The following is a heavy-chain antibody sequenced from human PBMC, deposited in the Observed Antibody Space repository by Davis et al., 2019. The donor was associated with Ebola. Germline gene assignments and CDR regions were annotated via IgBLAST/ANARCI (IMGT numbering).Heavy chain of an antibody. Sequence: ASVKVSCKASGYTFTDYYMHWVRQAPGQGIEWMGIINPTGGSATYAQQFQGRVTMTRDTSTGTFYMELRSLRSEDSAMYYCAREGAAADHYDYYGMDVWGQGTTVTVSS. CDR1: GYTFTDYY. J-gene: IGHJ6*02. CDR3: AREGAAADHYDYYGMDV. CDR2: INPTGGSA. D-gene: IGHD6-13*01. V-gene: IGHV1-46*01.